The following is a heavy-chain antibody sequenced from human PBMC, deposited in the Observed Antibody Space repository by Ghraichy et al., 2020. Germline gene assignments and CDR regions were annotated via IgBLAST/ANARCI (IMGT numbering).Heavy chain of an antibody. V-gene: IGHV3-23*01. CDR1: GFTFSMYP. CDR3: ARNRKTVDY. D-gene: IGHD2-21*02. Sequence: GGYLRLSCAASGFTFSMYPMSWVRQAPGKGLEWVSAIGASGGTTYYVDSVKGRFTISRDNSKNTLYLQMNSLRAEDTAVYYCARNRKTVDYWGQGTLVTVSS. J-gene: IGHJ4*02. CDR2: IGASGGTT.